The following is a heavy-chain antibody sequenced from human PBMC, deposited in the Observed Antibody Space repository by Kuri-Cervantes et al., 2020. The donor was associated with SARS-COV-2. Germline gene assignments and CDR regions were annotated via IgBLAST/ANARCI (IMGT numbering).Heavy chain of an antibody. CDR2: ISSSSSYI. Sequence: GGSLRLSCASSGFTFSSYSMNWVPRAPGKGLEWVSSISSSSSYIYYADSVKGRFNISRDNAKNSLYLQMNSLRAEDTAVYYCARERSDYYDSRPDYWGQGTLVTVSS. CDR1: GFTFSSYS. D-gene: IGHD3-22*01. J-gene: IGHJ4*02. V-gene: IGHV3-21*01. CDR3: ARERSDYYDSRPDY.